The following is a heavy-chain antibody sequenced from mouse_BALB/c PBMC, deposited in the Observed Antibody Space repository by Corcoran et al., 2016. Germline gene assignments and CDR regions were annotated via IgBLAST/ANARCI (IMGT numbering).Heavy chain of an antibody. CDR1: GYTFTNYG. CDR2: INTYTGEP. V-gene: IGHV9-3-1*01. D-gene: IGHD1-1*01. J-gene: IGHJ2*01. CDR3: ALLLRSLPFDY. Sequence: QIQLVQSGPELKKPGETVKISCKASGYTFTNYGMNWVKQAPGKGLKWMGWINTYTGEPTYADDFKGRFAFSLETSASTAYLQINNLKNEDTATYFCALLLRSLPFDYWGQGTTLTVSS.